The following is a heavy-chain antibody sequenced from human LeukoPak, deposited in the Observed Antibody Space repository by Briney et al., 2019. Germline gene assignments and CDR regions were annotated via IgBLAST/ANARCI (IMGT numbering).Heavy chain of an antibody. D-gene: IGHD3-22*01. V-gene: IGHV1-2*02. Sequence: ASVKVSCKASGYTFTGYYMHWVRQAPGQGLEWMGWINPNSGGTSYAQKFQGRVTMTRDTSISTAYMGLSRLRSGDTAVYYCARELGSGFHFHYWGQGTLVTVSS. J-gene: IGHJ4*02. CDR1: GYTFTGYY. CDR2: INPNSGGT. CDR3: ARELGSGFHFHY.